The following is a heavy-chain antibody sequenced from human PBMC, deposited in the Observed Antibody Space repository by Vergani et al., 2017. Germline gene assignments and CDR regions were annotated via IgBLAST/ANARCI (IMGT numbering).Heavy chain of an antibody. CDR1: GFSVSDNY. CDR2: LYVVGTS. V-gene: IGHV3-66*01. CDR3: SYGMDV. J-gene: IGHJ6*02. Sequence: EVRPVDSGGGFVQPGGSLRLSCAASGFSVSDNYMGWVRQAPGKGLEWVSILYVVGTSDYADSVKGRFTVSRDISKNTLHLQLNSLRVEDTAVYFCSYGMDVWGQGTTVTVSS.